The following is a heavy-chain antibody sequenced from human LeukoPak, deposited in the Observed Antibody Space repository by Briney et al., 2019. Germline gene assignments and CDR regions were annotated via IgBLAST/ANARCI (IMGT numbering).Heavy chain of an antibody. D-gene: IGHD1-26*01. J-gene: IGHJ4*02. CDR3: ARDRLTSGSYFFDY. Sequence: PGGSLRLSCAASAFTFSDYSMNWVRQAPGKGLEWISYISGRSSTIYYADSVRGRFTISGDNAKNSMYLQMNSLRAEDTAVYYCARDRLTSGSYFFDYWGLGTLVTVSS. CDR1: AFTFSDYS. V-gene: IGHV3-48*01. CDR2: ISGRSSTI.